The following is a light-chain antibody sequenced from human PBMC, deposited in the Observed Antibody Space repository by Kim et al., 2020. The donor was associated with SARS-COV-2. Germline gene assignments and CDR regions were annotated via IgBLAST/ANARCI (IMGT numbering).Light chain of an antibody. CDR2: GRN. J-gene: IGLJ3*02. Sequence: AVGQTVRITCQGDNLRGYFASWYQQKPGQAPILVIYGRNNRPSGIPDRFSASSSGNRASLTITGAQAEDEADYYCNSRDKTTNHWGFGGGIQLTVL. CDR3: NSRDKTTNHWG. CDR1: NLRGYF. V-gene: IGLV3-19*01.